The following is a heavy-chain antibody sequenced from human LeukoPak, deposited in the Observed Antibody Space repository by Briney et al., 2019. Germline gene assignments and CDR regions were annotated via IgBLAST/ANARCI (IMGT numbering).Heavy chain of an antibody. CDR3: AKRGNTISFFDP. Sequence: PGGSLRLSCAASGFTFSSYWMHWVRQAPGKGLEWVSGLTGRGDSAYYADSVKGRFTISRDNSKNTLYLEMNSLRADDTAVYYCAKRGNTISFFDPWGQGTLVTVSS. CDR2: LTGRGDSA. V-gene: IGHV3-23*01. D-gene: IGHD1-1*01. CDR1: GFTFSSYW. J-gene: IGHJ5*02.